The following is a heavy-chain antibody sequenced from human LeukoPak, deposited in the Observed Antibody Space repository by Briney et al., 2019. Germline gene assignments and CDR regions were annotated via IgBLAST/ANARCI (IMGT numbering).Heavy chain of an antibody. D-gene: IGHD3-3*01. J-gene: IGHJ4*02. CDR2: ITGSGRTT. Sequence: PGGSLRLSCAASGFIFSSYWMNWVRQAPGKGLEWVSGITGSGRTTYYADSVKGRFTISRDNSKNSLYLQINSLRAEDTAVYYCAKGLLITILGSLDYWGQGTLVTVSS. V-gene: IGHV3-23*01. CDR3: AKGLLITILGSLDY. CDR1: GFIFSSYW.